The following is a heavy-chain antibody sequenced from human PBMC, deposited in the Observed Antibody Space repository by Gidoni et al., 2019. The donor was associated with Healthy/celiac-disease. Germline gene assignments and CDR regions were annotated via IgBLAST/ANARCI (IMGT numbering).Heavy chain of an antibody. V-gene: IGHV3-64*01. CDR3: ARGGGNRYNWFDP. Sequence: EVQLVESGGGLVQPGGSLRLSCAASGFTFSSYAMHWVRQAPGKGLEYVSAISSNGGSTYYANSVKGRFTISRDNSKNTLYLQMGSLRAEDMAVYYCARGGGNRYNWFDPWGQGTLVTVSS. J-gene: IGHJ5*02. CDR2: ISSNGGST. CDR1: GFTFSSYA. D-gene: IGHD2-15*01.